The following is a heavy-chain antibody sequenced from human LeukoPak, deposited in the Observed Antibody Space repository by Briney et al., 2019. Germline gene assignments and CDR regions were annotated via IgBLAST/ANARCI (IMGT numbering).Heavy chain of an antibody. CDR2: IYYSGST. Sequence: PSETLSLTCTVSGGSISHYYWSWIRQPPGKGLEWIGYIYYSGSTNYNPSLKSRVTISVDTSKNKFSLKLSSVTAADTAVYYCASYSSSRSGFQHWGQGTLVTVSS. D-gene: IGHD6-13*01. J-gene: IGHJ1*01. CDR1: GGSISHYY. CDR3: ASYSSSRSGFQH. V-gene: IGHV4-59*01.